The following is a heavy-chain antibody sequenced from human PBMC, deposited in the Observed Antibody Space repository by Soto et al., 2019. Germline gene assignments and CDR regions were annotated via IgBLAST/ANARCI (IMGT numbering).Heavy chain of an antibody. J-gene: IGHJ4*02. V-gene: IGHV3-23*01. CDR2: ITDTGGDA. D-gene: IGHD3-10*01. CDR1: GLTFGSRA. Sequence: GGSLRLSCVASGLTFGSRAMTWVRQAPGEGLQWVSTITDTGGDAKYADSVRGRFVISRDNSKKTLYLQMTSLTAEDSAMYYCERGSTDSYPGSRIFDFWGRGTLVTVSS. CDR3: ERGSTDSYPGSRIFDF.